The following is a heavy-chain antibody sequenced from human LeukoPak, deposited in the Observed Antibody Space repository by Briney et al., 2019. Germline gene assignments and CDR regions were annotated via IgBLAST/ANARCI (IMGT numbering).Heavy chain of an antibody. J-gene: IGHJ4*02. CDR2: ISSSGSTI. CDR3: AREGYDDSSGYPFDY. CDR1: GFTFSDYY. V-gene: IGHV3-11*04. D-gene: IGHD3-22*01. Sequence: AGGTLRLSCAASGFTFSDYYMSWIRQAPGKGLEWVSYISSSGSTIYYADSVKGRFTISRDNAKNSLYLQMNSLRAEDTAVYYCAREGYDDSSGYPFDYWGQGTLVTVSS.